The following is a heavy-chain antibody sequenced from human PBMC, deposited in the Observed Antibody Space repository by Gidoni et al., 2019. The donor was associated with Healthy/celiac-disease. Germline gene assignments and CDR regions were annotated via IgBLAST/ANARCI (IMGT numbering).Heavy chain of an antibody. CDR2: IYYSGST. D-gene: IGHD4-17*01. Sequence: QVQLQESGPGLVKPSETLSLTCTVSGGSISSYYWSWIRQPPGKGLEWIGYIYYSGSTNSNPSLKRRVTISVDTSKNQFSLKLSSGTAADTAVDYCARVYGGPEGKVAFDIWGQGTMVTVSS. CDR3: ARVYGGPEGKVAFDI. CDR1: GGSISSYY. J-gene: IGHJ3*02. V-gene: IGHV4-59*01.